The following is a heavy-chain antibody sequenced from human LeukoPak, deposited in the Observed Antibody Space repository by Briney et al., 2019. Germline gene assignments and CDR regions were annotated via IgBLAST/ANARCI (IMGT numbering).Heavy chain of an antibody. Sequence: GGSLRLSCAASGFTFSSYGMHWVRQAPGKGLEWVAVIWYDGSNKYYADSVKGRFVISRDNSKNTLYPQMNSLRAEDTAVYYCARVSSSGWYWGMNIDYWGQGTLVTVSS. D-gene: IGHD6-19*01. V-gene: IGHV3-33*01. CDR3: ARVSSSGWYWGMNIDY. CDR2: IWYDGSNK. J-gene: IGHJ4*02. CDR1: GFTFSSYG.